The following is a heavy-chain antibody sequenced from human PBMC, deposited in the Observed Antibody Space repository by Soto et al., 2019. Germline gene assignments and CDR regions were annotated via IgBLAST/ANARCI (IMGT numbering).Heavy chain of an antibody. CDR1: GFPFSTYP. V-gene: IGHV3-23*01. J-gene: IGHJ4*02. D-gene: IGHD3-9*01. CDR3: AIAGYDKTGYFGY. Sequence: EVHLLDSGGGVVRPGGSLRLSCAASGFPFSTYPMTWVRQAPGKGLEWVSAISGSGDTTYFADSVKGRFTISRDNSKNTLYLQMNSLSAEDTAVYYCAIAGYDKTGYFGYWGQGTLVTVSS. CDR2: ISGSGDTT.